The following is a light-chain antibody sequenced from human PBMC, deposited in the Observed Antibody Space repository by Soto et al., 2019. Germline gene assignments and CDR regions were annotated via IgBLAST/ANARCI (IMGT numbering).Light chain of an antibody. CDR1: GSDIGAYNF. J-gene: IGLJ3*02. Sequence: QSVLAQPPSASGSPGQSVTISCTGSGSDIGAYNFVSWYQQHPGKAPKLMIFGVTERPSGVPDRFSGSKSGNTASLTVSGLQADDDAFYYCYSYAGRNIWVFGGGTQLTVL. CDR3: YSYAGRNIWV. CDR2: GVT. V-gene: IGLV2-8*01.